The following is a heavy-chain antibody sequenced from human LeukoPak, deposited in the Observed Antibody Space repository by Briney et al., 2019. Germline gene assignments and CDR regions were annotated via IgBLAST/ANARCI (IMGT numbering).Heavy chain of an antibody. Sequence: PGGSLRLPCAASGFTFSSYWMSWVRQAPGKGLEWVANIKQDGSEKYYVDSVKGRFTISRDNAKNSLYLQMNSLRAEDTAVYYCARGSEDTYYYYYYMDVWGKGTTVTVSS. J-gene: IGHJ6*03. CDR3: ARGSEDTYYYYYYMDV. D-gene: IGHD2-15*01. CDR1: GFTFSSYW. CDR2: IKQDGSEK. V-gene: IGHV3-7*04.